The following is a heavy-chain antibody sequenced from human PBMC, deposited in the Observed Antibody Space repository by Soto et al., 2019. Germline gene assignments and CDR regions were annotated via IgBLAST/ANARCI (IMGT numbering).Heavy chain of an antibody. V-gene: IGHV3-21*06. D-gene: IGHD4-17*01. J-gene: IGHJ4*02. Sequence: GVSLRLSWFASGLTFTSYNMNWVRQAPGKGLEWVASISNTGTQIYYAAAVKARFTISRDNTKNSVYLQMNSLRAEDTAVYFCVRDHGRSLQSVSLSDYWGQGTLVTVSS. CDR2: ISNTGTQI. CDR1: GLTFTSYN. CDR3: VRDHGRSLQSVSLSDY.